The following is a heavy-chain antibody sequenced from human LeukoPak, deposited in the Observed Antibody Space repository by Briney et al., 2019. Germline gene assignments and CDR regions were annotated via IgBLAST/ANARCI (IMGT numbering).Heavy chain of an antibody. D-gene: IGHD6-13*01. J-gene: IGHJ5*02. CDR2: MNPNSGNT. Sequence: GASVKVSCKASGYTFTSYDINWVRQATGQGLEWMGWMNPNSGNTGYAQKFQGRVTMTRNTSISTAYMELSSLRSEDTAVYYCARISSSWHYNWFDPWGQGTLVTVSS. CDR1: GYTFTSYD. CDR3: ARISSSWHYNWFDP. V-gene: IGHV1-8*01.